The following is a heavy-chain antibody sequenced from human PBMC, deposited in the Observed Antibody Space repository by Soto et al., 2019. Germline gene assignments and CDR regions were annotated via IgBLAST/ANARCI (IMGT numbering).Heavy chain of an antibody. V-gene: IGHV3-30*03. CDR2: ISYDGSNK. J-gene: IGHJ4*02. CDR3: APSSLQWELLNYSDY. Sequence: GGSLRLSCAASGFTVSSYGMHWVRQAPGKGLEWVAVISYDGSNKYYADSVKGRFTISRENSQNTLYLQMNSLRAEDTAVYYCAPSSLQWELLNYSDYWGQGTLVTVSS. D-gene: IGHD1-26*01. CDR1: GFTVSSYG.